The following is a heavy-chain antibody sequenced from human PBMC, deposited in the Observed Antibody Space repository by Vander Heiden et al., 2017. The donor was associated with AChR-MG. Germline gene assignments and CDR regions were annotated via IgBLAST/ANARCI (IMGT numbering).Heavy chain of an antibody. V-gene: IGHV3-30-3*01. CDR2: ISYDGSNK. D-gene: IGHD6-19*01. Sequence: QVQLVESGGGVVQPGRSLRLSCAASGFTFSSYAMHWVRQAPGKGLEWVAVISYDGSNKYYADSVKGRFTISRDNSKNTLYLQMNSLRAEDTAVHYCARMSVAFHWYFDLWGRGTLVTVSS. CDR3: ARMSVAFHWYFDL. CDR1: GFTFSSYA. J-gene: IGHJ2*01.